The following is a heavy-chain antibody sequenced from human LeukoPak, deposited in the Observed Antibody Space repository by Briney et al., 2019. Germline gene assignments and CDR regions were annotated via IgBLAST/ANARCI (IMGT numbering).Heavy chain of an antibody. CDR3: ARDTFLYCSGGSCYSPFDY. J-gene: IGHJ4*02. V-gene: IGHV3-48*04. Sequence: PGGSLRLSCTASGFTFSAYPMTWVRQAPGKGLEWVSYISGSGDIIYYADSVKGRFTISRDNAKNSLYLQMNSLRAEDTAVYYCARDTFLYCSGGSCYSPFDYWGQGTLVTVSS. CDR1: GFTFSAYP. CDR2: ISGSGDII. D-gene: IGHD2-15*01.